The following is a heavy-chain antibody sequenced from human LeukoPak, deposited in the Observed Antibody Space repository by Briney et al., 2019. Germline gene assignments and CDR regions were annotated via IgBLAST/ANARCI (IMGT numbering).Heavy chain of an antibody. J-gene: IGHJ6*02. CDR2: IRGKPYGGTT. CDR1: GFTFGDYA. CDR3: TRVKGLYGMDV. V-gene: IGHV3-49*04. Sequence: GGSLRLSCTASGFTFGDYAMSWVRQAPGKGLEWVGFIRGKPYGGTTEYAASVKGRFIMSRDDSISIAYLQMNSLKTEEDTAVYYCTRVKGLYGMDVWGQGTTVTVSS.